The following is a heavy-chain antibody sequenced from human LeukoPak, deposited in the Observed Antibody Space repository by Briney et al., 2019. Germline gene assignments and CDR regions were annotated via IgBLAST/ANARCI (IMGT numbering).Heavy chain of an antibody. Sequence: GGSLRLSCTGSGFTFSSYAMTWVRQAPGKGLEWVSSVSGGGNNTYSADSVKGRFTISRDNSKNTLYLQMNSLRAEDTAVYYCAKAPIVVVVAAPMGYWGQGTLVTVSS. CDR3: AKAPIVVVVAAPMGY. CDR2: VSGGGNNT. CDR1: GFTFSSYA. V-gene: IGHV3-23*01. D-gene: IGHD2-15*01. J-gene: IGHJ4*02.